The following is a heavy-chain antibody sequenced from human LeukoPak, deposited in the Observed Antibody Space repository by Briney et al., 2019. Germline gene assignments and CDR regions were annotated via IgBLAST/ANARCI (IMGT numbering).Heavy chain of an antibody. CDR1: GFTFSNYA. CDR2: IYGSGGST. Sequence: GGSLRLSCAASGFTFSNYAMSWVRQAPGKGLEWVSGIYGSGGSTYYADSVKGRFTISRDNSKNTLYLQMNSLRAEDTAVYYCAKDGGWYYFDYWGQGTLVTVSS. CDR3: AKDGGWYYFDY. D-gene: IGHD6-19*01. V-gene: IGHV3-23*01. J-gene: IGHJ4*02.